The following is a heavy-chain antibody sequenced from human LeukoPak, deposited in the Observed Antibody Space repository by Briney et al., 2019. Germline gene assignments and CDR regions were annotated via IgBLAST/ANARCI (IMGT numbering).Heavy chain of an antibody. CDR3: ASGDCSSTSCYNWGFDP. D-gene: IGHD2-2*01. Sequence: GRSLRLSCAASGFTFSSYAMHWVRQAPGKGLEWVAVISYDGSNEYYADSVKGRFTISRDNSKNTLYLQMNSLRAEDTAVYYCASGDCSSTSCYNWGFDPWGQGTLVTVSS. CDR2: ISYDGSNE. CDR1: GFTFSSYA. V-gene: IGHV3-30-3*01. J-gene: IGHJ5*02.